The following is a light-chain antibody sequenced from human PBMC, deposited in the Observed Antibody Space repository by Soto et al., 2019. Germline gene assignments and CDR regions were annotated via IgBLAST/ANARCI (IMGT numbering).Light chain of an antibody. Sequence: QSVLTQPASVSGSPGQSITISCTGTSSEVGGYNYVSWYQHHPAKAPKLMIFDVSNRPSGVSNRFSGSKSGNTASLTISGLQPEDEADYYCSSYTTSNTRQIVFGTGTKVTVL. V-gene: IGLV2-14*03. CDR2: DVS. J-gene: IGLJ1*01. CDR3: SSYTTSNTRQIV. CDR1: SSEVGGYNY.